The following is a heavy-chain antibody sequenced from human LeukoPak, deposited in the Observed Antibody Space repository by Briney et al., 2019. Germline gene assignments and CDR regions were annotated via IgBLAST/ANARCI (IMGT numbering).Heavy chain of an antibody. V-gene: IGHV3-74*01. CDR3: GSLTVVAKDH. Sequence: GGSLRLSCAAPGFSFSTHWMHWVRQAPGKGLVYVAQINSDGSATAYADSVKGRFTISRDNAKNTLYLEMISLRAEDTAVYYCGSLTVVAKDHWGQGTLVTVSS. D-gene: IGHD3-22*01. CDR2: INSDGSAT. J-gene: IGHJ4*02. CDR1: GFSFSTHW.